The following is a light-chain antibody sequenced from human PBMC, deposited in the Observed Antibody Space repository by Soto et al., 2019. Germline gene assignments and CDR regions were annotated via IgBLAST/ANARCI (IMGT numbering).Light chain of an antibody. CDR2: AAS. J-gene: IGKJ1*01. CDR1: QGISSW. CDR3: QQYETYFRT. Sequence: DIQMTQSPSSVSASVGDRVTITCRASQGISSWLAWYQQKPGKAPKLLIYAASSLQSGVPSRFSGSVFGTEFTLTISSLQPDDFATYYCQQYETYFRTFGQGTKVEVK. V-gene: IGKV1-12*01.